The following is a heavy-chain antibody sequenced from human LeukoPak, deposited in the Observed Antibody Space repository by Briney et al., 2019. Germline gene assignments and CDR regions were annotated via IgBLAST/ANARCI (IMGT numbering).Heavy chain of an antibody. CDR1: GGSISSYY. Sequence: SETLSLTCTVSGGSISSYYWSWIRRPPGKGLEWIGYIYYSGSTNYNPSLKSRVTISVDTSKNQFSLKLSSVTAADTAVYYCAAGSGYSYGYTYYYYGMDVWGQGTTVTVSS. V-gene: IGHV4-59*01. CDR3: AAGSGYSYGYTYYYYGMDV. D-gene: IGHD5-18*01. J-gene: IGHJ6*02. CDR2: IYYSGST.